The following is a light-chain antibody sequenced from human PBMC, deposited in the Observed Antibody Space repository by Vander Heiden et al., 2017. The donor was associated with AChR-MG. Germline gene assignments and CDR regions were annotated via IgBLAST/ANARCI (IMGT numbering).Light chain of an antibody. CDR2: DNN. J-gene: IGLJ2*01. CDR1: SSNIGAGYG. V-gene: IGLV1-40*01. CDR3: QSYDISLTGVV. Sequence: QSVLTQPPSVSGAPGQRVTISRTGSSSNIGAGYGVHWYQHLPGTAPKLLMYDNNNRPSGVPDRFSGSKSGTSASLTITGLQAEDEADYYCQSYDISLTGVVFGGGTKLTVL.